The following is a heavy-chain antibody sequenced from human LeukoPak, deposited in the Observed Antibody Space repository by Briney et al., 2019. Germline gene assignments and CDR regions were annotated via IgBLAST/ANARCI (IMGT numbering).Heavy chain of an antibody. V-gene: IGHV3-48*03. J-gene: IGHJ4*02. CDR3: ARDQGDKPFDY. CDR2: ISSSGSSI. CDR1: GVTFSSDE. D-gene: IGHD3-16*01. Sequence: GGSLRLSCAASGVTFSSDEMNWVRQAPGQGLGWVSYISSSGSSIYYADSVKGRFTISRDNAKNSLYLQMNSLRAEDTAVYYCARDQGDKPFDYWGQGTLVTVSS.